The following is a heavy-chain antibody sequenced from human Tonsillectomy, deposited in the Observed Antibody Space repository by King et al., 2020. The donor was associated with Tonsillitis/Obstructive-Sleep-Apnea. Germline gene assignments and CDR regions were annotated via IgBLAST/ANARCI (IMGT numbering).Heavy chain of an antibody. CDR2: IYYSGST. J-gene: IGHJ4*02. CDR1: GGSISSYY. V-gene: IGHV4-59*01. Sequence: QMQLQESGPGLVKPSETLSLTCTVSGGSISSYYWSWIRQPPGKGLEWIGYIYYSGSTNYNPSLNSRVTISVDTSKNQFSLKLSSVTAADTAVYYCARVRSGDSKLYYFDYWGQGTLVTVSS. CDR3: ARVRSGDSKLYYFDY. D-gene: IGHD2-21*02.